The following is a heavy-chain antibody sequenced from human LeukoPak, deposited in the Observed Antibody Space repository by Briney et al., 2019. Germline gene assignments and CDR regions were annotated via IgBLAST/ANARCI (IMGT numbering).Heavy chain of an antibody. Sequence: PSETLSLTCAVYGGSFSDYYWSWIRQPPGKGLEWIGYIYYSGSTNYNPSLKSRVTISVDTSKNQFSLKLSSVTAADTAVYYCARGNYDFYGDYYYMDVWGKGTTVTVSS. CDR1: GGSFSDYY. CDR2: IYYSGST. V-gene: IGHV4-59*01. D-gene: IGHD3-3*01. J-gene: IGHJ6*03. CDR3: ARGNYDFYGDYYYMDV.